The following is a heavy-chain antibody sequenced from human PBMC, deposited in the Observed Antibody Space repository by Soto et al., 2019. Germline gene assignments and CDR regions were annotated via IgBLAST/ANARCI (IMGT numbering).Heavy chain of an antibody. Sequence: QVQLVQSGAEVKKPGASVKVSCKASGYTFTSYGISWVRQAPGQGLEWMGWISAYNGNTNYAQKLQGRVTMTTDTSTRTAYRGLRSLRSDDTAVYYCARDLGYSSSWYYYYYGMDVWDQGTTVTVSS. CDR1: GYTFTSYG. D-gene: IGHD6-13*01. J-gene: IGHJ6*02. V-gene: IGHV1-18*01. CDR3: ARDLGYSSSWYYYYYGMDV. CDR2: ISAYNGNT.